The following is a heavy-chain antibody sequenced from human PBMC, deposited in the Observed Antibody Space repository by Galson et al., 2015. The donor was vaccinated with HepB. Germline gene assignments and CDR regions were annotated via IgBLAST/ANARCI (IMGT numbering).Heavy chain of an antibody. D-gene: IGHD6-13*01. Sequence: SVKVSCKASGGTFSSYAISWVRQAPGQGLEWMGGIIPIFGTANYAQKFQGRVTITADESTSTAYMELSSLRSEDTAVYYCARVWEQQLVEGADAFDIWGQGTMVTVSS. V-gene: IGHV1-69*13. CDR3: ARVWEQQLVEGADAFDI. CDR1: GGTFSSYA. CDR2: IIPIFGTA. J-gene: IGHJ3*02.